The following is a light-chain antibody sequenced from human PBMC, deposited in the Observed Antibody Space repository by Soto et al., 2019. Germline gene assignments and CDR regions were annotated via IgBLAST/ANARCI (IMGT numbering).Light chain of an antibody. Sequence: EIVLTQSPATLSLSPGERATLSCRASQSVSSYLAWYQQKPGQAPRLLIYDASNRATGIPDRFSGSGSGTDFTLTISRLEPEDFAVYYCQQYNNWPPTFGQGTRLEIK. J-gene: IGKJ5*01. CDR3: QQYNNWPPT. V-gene: IGKV3-11*01. CDR2: DAS. CDR1: QSVSSY.